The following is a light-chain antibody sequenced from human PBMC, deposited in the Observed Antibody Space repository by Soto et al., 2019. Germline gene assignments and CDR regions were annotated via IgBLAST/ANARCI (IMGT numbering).Light chain of an antibody. J-gene: IGKJ1*01. Sequence: DIQMTQSPSTLSASVGDRVTITCRASQRISSWLAWYQQKPGKAPNLLIYDASSLKSGVPSKFSGSGSGTEFTLTISRLQPDDFATYYCQQYNSYPWTFGQGTKVDIK. CDR3: QQYNSYPWT. V-gene: IGKV1-5*01. CDR2: DAS. CDR1: QRISSW.